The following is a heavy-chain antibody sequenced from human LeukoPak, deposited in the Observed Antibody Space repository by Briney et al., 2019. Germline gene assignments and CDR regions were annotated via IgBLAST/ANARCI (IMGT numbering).Heavy chain of an antibody. D-gene: IGHD6-13*01. J-gene: IGHJ4*02. CDR1: GGSICSYY. CDR3: ARVAPSGIAAAGTGYFDD. CDR2: IYYSGST. V-gene: IGHV4-59*01. Sequence: SETLSVSCTVPGGSICSYYWRWIRQTPGKGLEWVGYIYYSGSTNYNPSLKSRVTITVDTSKNQFSLKLSSVTAADTAVYYCARVAPSGIAAAGTGYFDDWGQGTLVTVSS.